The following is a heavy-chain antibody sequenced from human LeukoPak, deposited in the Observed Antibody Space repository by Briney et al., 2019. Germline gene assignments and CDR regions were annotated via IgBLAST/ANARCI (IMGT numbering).Heavy chain of an antibody. CDR1: GFTFSSYS. Sequence: GGSLRLSCAASGFTFSSYSMNWVRQAPGKGLEWVSSISSSSSYIYYADSVKGRFTISRDNAENSLYLRMNSLRAEDTAVYYCARADCSSSSCYEFDYWGQGTLVTVSS. V-gene: IGHV3-21*01. D-gene: IGHD2-2*01. CDR3: ARADCSSSSCYEFDY. J-gene: IGHJ4*02. CDR2: ISSSSSYI.